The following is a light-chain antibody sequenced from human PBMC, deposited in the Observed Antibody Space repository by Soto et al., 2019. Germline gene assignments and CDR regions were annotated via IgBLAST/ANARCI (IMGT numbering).Light chain of an antibody. CDR2: AAS. J-gene: IGKJ4*01. Sequence: DIPMTQSPSSLSASVGDRVTITCRASQAIYNYLAWYQQKPGKVPTLLISAASTLQSGVLSRFSGSGSGTDFTLTISSLQPEDVATYYCQKFSAVPTFGGGTKVEI. V-gene: IGKV1-27*01. CDR1: QAIYNY. CDR3: QKFSAVPT.